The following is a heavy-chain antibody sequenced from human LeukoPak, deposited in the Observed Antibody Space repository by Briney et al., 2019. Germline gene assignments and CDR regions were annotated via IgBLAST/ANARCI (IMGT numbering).Heavy chain of an antibody. J-gene: IGHJ3*02. CDR1: GGSISNDY. CDR3: ASPVAGTRYVFDI. D-gene: IGHD6-19*01. Sequence: KPSETLSLTCSVSGGSISNDYWSWIRLPPGKGLEWIGYIYYSGSANYNPSLSNRVTISVDTSKNQFSLRLSFVTAADTAVYYCASPVAGTRYVFDIWGQGTMVTVSS. V-gene: IGHV4-59*01. CDR2: IYYSGSA.